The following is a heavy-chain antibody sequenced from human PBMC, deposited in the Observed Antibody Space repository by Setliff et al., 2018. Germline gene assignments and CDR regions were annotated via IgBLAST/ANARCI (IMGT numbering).Heavy chain of an antibody. J-gene: IGHJ4*02. Sequence: SETLSLTCAAYGGTFSDYYWTWIRQPPGKGLEWVGEINHRGSTNYNPSLKSRVTISVDTSKNQFSLKLSSVTAADTAVYYCARLPNYVWGSPVDYWGQGTLVTVSS. CDR2: INHRGST. D-gene: IGHD3-16*01. CDR3: ARLPNYVWGSPVDY. V-gene: IGHV4-34*01. CDR1: GGTFSDYY.